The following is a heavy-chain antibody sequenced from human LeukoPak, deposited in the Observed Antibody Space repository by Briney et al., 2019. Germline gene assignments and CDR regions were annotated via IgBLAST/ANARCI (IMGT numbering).Heavy chain of an antibody. CDR1: GGSISSYY. V-gene: IGHV4-34*01. CDR2: IDHSGST. D-gene: IGHD6-13*01. Sequence: SQTLSLTYTLAGGSISSYYWSCIRQPPGKGRESLGEIDHSGSTNYNPSLKSRVSISVDTSKNQFSLKLSCVTGADTAVYYCARARAFGYSSSWYPPNWFDPWGQGTLVTVSS. J-gene: IGHJ5*02. CDR3: ARARAFGYSSSWYPPNWFDP.